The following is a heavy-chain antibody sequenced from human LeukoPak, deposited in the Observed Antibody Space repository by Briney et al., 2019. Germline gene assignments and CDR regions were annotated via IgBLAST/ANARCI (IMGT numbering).Heavy chain of an antibody. CDR2: ISGFGGRT. CDR3: ARRSGSSWSSFDY. CDR1: GFTFNNYA. V-gene: IGHV3-23*01. Sequence: GGSLRLSCAASGFTFNNYAMNWVRQAPGKGLEWVSGISGFGGRTYSVKGRLTISRDNFGNMLYLHLDSLRVEDTAIYYCARRSGSSWSSFDYWGQGALVTVSS. J-gene: IGHJ4*02. D-gene: IGHD6-13*01.